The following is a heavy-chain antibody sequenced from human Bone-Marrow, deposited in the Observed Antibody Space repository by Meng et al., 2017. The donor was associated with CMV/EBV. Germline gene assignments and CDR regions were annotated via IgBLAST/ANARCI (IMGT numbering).Heavy chain of an antibody. D-gene: IGHD1-26*01. CDR3: AKVGSKWSFDY. CDR1: GFTFSSYA. CDR2: IYSGGSST. J-gene: IGHJ4*02. V-gene: IGHV3-23*03. Sequence: GVLKISCAASGFTFSSYAMSWVRQAPGKGLEWVSVIYSGGSSTYYADSVKGRFTISRDNSKNTLYLQMNSLRAEDTAVYYCAKVGSKWSFDYWGQGTLVTVSS.